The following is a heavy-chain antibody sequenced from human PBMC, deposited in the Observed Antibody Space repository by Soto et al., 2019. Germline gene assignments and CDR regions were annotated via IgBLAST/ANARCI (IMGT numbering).Heavy chain of an antibody. CDR3: AKTSRGTTYYYGLDV. Sequence: EVQLLESGGGLVQPGGSLRLSCAASGFTFSNYAMSWVRQAPGKGLEWVSAVSGGGGSTYYADSVKDRLTISRDNSKNTLYLQMNSLRVEDTAVYYCAKTSRGTTYYYGLDVWGQGTTVTVSS. CDR2: VSGGGGST. CDR1: GFTFSNYA. J-gene: IGHJ6*01. V-gene: IGHV3-23*01.